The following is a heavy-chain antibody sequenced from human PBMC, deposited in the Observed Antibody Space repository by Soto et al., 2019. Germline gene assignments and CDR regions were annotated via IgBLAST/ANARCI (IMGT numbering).Heavy chain of an antibody. CDR3: ARITSSYSGSYTYFDY. V-gene: IGHV2-70*11. CDR2: IDWDDDK. Sequence: SGPTLVNPTQTLTLTCTFSGFSLSTRGMGVSWTRQPPGKALEWLARIDWDDDKYYSTSLKTRLTISKDTSKNQVVLTMTNMDPVDTATYYCARITSSYSGSYTYFDYWGQGILVTVSS. CDR1: GFSLSTRGMG. D-gene: IGHD1-26*01. J-gene: IGHJ4*02.